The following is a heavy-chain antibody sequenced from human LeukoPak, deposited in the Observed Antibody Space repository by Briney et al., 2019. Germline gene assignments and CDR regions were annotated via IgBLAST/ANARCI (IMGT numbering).Heavy chain of an antibody. CDR2: SSSSDDGK. CDR3: AKAPVTSCRGAFCYPFDY. CDR1: GLSLNNYA. V-gene: IGHV3-23*01. J-gene: IGHJ4*01. D-gene: IGHD2-21*01. Sequence: GGSLRLSCTASGLSLNNYAMSWVRQVPGKGLEWVSASSSSDDGKWYAESVRGRFTISRDTSKNTVYLQMKSLRVEDAGVYYCAKAPVTSCRGAFCYPFDYWGHGTLVTVSS.